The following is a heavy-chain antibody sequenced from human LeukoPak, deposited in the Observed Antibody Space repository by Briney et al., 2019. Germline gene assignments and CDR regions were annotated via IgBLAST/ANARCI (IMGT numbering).Heavy chain of an antibody. CDR3: AKDWRGYSYGYAEVGWIDY. Sequence: GGSLRLSCAASGFTFSSYDMTWVRQTPGKGLEWVALISRSGGTTYYADSVKGRFAISRDNSKNTLYLQMNSLRAEDTAVYYCAKDWRGYSYGYAEVGWIDYWGQGTLVTVSS. V-gene: IGHV3-23*01. CDR1: GFTFSSYD. J-gene: IGHJ4*02. CDR2: ISRSGGTT. D-gene: IGHD5-18*01.